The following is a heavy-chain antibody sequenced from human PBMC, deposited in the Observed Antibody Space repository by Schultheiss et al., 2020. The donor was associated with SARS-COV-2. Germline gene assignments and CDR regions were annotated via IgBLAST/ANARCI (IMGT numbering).Heavy chain of an antibody. CDR1: GFTFSSYA. CDR2: ISSNGGST. D-gene: IGHD4-17*01. V-gene: IGHV3-64*04. Sequence: GGSLRLSCAASGFTFSSYAMHWVRQAPGKGLEYVSAISSNGGSTYYADSVKGRFTISRDNSKNTLYLQMNSLRAEDTAVYYCANAPSVTTDLDYWGQGTLVTVSS. CDR3: ANAPSVTTDLDY. J-gene: IGHJ4*02.